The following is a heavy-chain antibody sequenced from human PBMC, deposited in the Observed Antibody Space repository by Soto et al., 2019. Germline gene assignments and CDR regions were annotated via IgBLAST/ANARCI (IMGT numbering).Heavy chain of an antibody. CDR1: GGSISSSSYY. Sequence: SETLSLTCTVSGGSISSSSYYWGWIRQAPGKGLEWIGSIYYSGSTYYNPSLKSRVTISVDTSKNQFSLKLSSVTAADTAVYYCARPSRGYYAGLHYYGMDVWGQGTTVT. CDR2: IYYSGST. D-gene: IGHD3-10*01. CDR3: ARPSRGYYAGLHYYGMDV. V-gene: IGHV4-39*01. J-gene: IGHJ6*02.